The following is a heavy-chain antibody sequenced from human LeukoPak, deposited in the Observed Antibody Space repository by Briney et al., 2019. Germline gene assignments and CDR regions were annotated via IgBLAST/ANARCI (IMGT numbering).Heavy chain of an antibody. D-gene: IGHD3-16*02. CDR1: GFTFSSYS. J-gene: IGHJ4*02. CDR2: ISSSSSYI. Sequence: GGSLRLSCAASGFTFSSYSMNWVRQAPGKGLEWVSSISSSSSYIYYADSVKGRFTISRDNSKNTVYLQMNSLRVEDTAVYYCAKSLYGGCDYWGQGTVVTVSS. V-gene: IGHV3-21*04. CDR3: AKSLYGGCDY.